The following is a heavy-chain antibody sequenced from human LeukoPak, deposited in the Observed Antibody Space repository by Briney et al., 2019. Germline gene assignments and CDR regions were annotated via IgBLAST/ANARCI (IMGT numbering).Heavy chain of an antibody. J-gene: IGHJ5*02. CDR2: INPSSSSA. CDR3: ARVNWPANWFDP. V-gene: IGHV1-46*03. Sequence: ASVKVSCKASGYTFTNYYIHWVRQAPGQGLEWMGIINPSSSSASSTQKFQGRVTMTRDTSTSTVYMELSSLRSEDTAVYYCARVNWPANWFDPWGQGTLVTVSS. CDR1: GYTFTNYY.